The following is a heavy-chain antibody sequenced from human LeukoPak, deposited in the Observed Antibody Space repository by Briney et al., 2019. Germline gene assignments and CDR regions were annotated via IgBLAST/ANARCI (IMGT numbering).Heavy chain of an antibody. V-gene: IGHV3-74*01. CDR3: AKDFTMVRGVKYYFDY. Sequence: GGSLRLSCAASGFTFSSNWMHWVRQAPGKGLVWVSRINGDGSFTTHADSVKGRFTISRDNAENTPYLQMNSLRAEDTAVYYCAKDFTMVRGVKYYFDYWGQGTLVTVSS. D-gene: IGHD3-10*01. CDR2: INGDGSFT. CDR1: GFTFSSNW. J-gene: IGHJ4*02.